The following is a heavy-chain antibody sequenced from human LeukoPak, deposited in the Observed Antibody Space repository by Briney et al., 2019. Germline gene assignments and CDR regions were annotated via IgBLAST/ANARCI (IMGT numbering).Heavy chain of an antibody. CDR3: ARVATGDFFYFEY. D-gene: IGHD7-27*01. V-gene: IGHV1-69*05. CDR1: GGTFSSYA. CDR2: IIHIFGTA. J-gene: IGHJ4*02. Sequence: ASVKLSCKASGGTFSSYAISWVRQAPGQGLEWMGGIIHIFGTANYAQKFQGRVTIPTDESTSTAYRELSSLRSEDTAVYYCARVATGDFFYFEYSGPGTLVTVSS.